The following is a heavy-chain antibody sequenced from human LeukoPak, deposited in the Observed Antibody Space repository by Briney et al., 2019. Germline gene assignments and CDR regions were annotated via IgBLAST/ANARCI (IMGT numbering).Heavy chain of an antibody. D-gene: IGHD3/OR15-3a*01. CDR3: ASDPYLANFWTGYPHY. CDR1: GFTVITND. CDR2: LYSDGNT. J-gene: IGHJ4*02. V-gene: IGHV3-53*01. Sequence: PGGSLRLSCAASGFTVITNDMTWVRQAPGKGLEWVSVLYSDGNTKYADSVKGRFTISRDNAKNTLFLQMNSLRPEDTALYYCASDPYLANFWTGYPHYWGQGTLVTVSS.